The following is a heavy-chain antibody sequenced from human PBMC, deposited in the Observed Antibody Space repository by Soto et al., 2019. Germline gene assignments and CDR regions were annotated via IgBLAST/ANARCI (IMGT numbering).Heavy chain of an antibody. CDR2: INHSGST. V-gene: IGHV4-34*01. CDR1: GGSFSGYY. D-gene: IGHD3-10*01. Sequence: PSETLSLTCAVYGGSFSGYYWSWIRQPPGRGLEWIGEINHSGSTNYNPSLKSRVTISVDTSKNQFSLKLSSVTAADTAVYYCARGLRVRGVPYYYYYMDVWGKGTTVTVSS. CDR3: ARGLRVRGVPYYYYYMDV. J-gene: IGHJ6*03.